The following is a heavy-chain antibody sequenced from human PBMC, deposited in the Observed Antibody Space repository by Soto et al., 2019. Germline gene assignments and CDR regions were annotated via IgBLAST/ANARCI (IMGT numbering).Heavy chain of an antibody. D-gene: IGHD3-3*01. J-gene: IGHJ4*02. CDR2: INSDGSST. CDR1: GFTFSSYW. V-gene: IGHV3-74*01. CDR3: ARGGLEWLPDY. Sequence: GGSLRLSCAASGFTFSSYWMHWVRQAPGKGLVWVSRINSDGSSTSYADSVKGRFTISRDNAKNTLYLQMNSLRAEDTAVYYCARGGLEWLPDYWGQGTLVTVSS.